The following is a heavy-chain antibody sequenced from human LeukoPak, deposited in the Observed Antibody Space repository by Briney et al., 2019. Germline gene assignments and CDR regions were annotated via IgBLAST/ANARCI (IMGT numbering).Heavy chain of an antibody. CDR2: IYTSGST. D-gene: IGHD4-23*01. V-gene: IGHV4-61*02. J-gene: IGHJ4*02. CDR3: ARDRPWRGGNGY. CDR1: GGSISSGSYY. Sequence: SQTLSLTCTVSGGSISSGSYYWSWTRQPAGKGLEWIGRIYTSGSTNYNPSLKSRVTISVDTSKNQFSLKLSSVTAADTAVYYCARDRPWRGGNGYWGQGTLVTVSS.